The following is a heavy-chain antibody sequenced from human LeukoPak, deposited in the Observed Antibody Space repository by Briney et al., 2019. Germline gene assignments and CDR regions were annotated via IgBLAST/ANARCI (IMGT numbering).Heavy chain of an antibody. V-gene: IGHV4-59*01. CDR1: GGSISGYF. CDR2: IYYSGST. Sequence: KTSETLSLTCTVSGGSISGYFWSWIRQPPGKGLEWIGHIYYSGSTTYNPSLKRRVTISVETSKNRFSLKLSSVTAAETAVYYCARDKSADYWGQGTLITVSS. J-gene: IGHJ4*02. CDR3: ARDKSADY.